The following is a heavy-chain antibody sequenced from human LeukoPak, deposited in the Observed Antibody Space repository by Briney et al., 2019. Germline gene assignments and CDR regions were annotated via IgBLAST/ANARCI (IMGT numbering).Heavy chain of an antibody. V-gene: IGHV1-2*02. Sequence: ASVKVSCEASGYTFTGYYMHWVRQAPGQGLEWMGWTNPNSGGTNYAQKFKGRVTMTRDTSISTAYMELSRLRSDDTAVYYCARDRSPEMILFPNWFDPWGQGTLVTVSS. CDR1: GYTFTGYY. CDR2: TNPNSGGT. J-gene: IGHJ5*02. CDR3: ARDRSPEMILFPNWFDP. D-gene: IGHD2-15*01.